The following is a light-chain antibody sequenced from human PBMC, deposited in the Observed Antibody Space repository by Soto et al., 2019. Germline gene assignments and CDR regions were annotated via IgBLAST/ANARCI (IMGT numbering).Light chain of an antibody. J-gene: IGKJ4*01. CDR2: GAS. V-gene: IGKV3-20*01. Sequence: EIVLTQSPGTLSLSPGERATLSCRASQSVSNNYLAWYQQKPGQAPRLLIYGASNRATGIPDRFSGSGSGTDFTLTISRLEPEDFAVYYCQQYGLSLLTFGGGTKVDIK. CDR3: QQYGLSLLT. CDR1: QSVSNNY.